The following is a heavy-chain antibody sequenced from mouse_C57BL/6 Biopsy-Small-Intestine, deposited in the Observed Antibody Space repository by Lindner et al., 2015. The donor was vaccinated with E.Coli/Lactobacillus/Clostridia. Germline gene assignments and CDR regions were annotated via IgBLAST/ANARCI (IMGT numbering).Heavy chain of an antibody. J-gene: IGHJ1*01. CDR1: GYTFTSFH. V-gene: IGHV1-4*01. D-gene: IGHD6-1*01. Sequence: SVKVSCKASGYTFTSFHIHWVRQAPGQGLEWMAVINPRGGTTTYALNFQDRVTLTTDTSTSTVYLELTSLISDDTAVYYCARLSTQRVQPDTPSVDAFDIWGQGTTVTVSS. CDR3: ARLSTQRVQPDTPSVDAFDI. CDR2: INPRGGTT.